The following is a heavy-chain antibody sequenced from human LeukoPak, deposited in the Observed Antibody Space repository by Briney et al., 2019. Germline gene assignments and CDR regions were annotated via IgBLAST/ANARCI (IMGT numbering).Heavy chain of an antibody. CDR3: AKGVMIGALGD. CDR2: INPNSGGT. D-gene: IGHD3-22*01. Sequence: ASVKVSCKSSGYTFTGYYMHWVRQAPGQGLEWMGWINPNSGGTNYAQRFQGRVTMTRDTSISTAYMEMSSLKSDDTAVYYCAKGVMIGALGDWGQGTLVTVSS. V-gene: IGHV1-2*02. J-gene: IGHJ4*02. CDR1: GYTFTGYY.